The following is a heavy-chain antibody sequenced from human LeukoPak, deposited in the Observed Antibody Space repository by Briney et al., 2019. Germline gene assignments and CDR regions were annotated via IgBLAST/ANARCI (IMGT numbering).Heavy chain of an antibody. V-gene: IGHV3-30*03. Sequence: GGSLRLSCAASGFTFSSYGMHWVRQAPGKGLEWVAVISYDGSNKYYADSVKGRFTISRDNSKNSLYLQMNSLRAEDTAVYYCASSMSGAVDYWGQGTLVTVSS. CDR1: GFTFSSYG. J-gene: IGHJ4*02. CDR2: ISYDGSNK. CDR3: ASSMSGAVDY. D-gene: IGHD3-3*01.